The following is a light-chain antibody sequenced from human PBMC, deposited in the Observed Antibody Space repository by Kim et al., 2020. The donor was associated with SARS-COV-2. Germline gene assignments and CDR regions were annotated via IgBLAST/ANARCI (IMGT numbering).Light chain of an antibody. Sequence: QSALTQPASVSGSPLQSITISCTGTSSDVGGYNYVSWYQQHPGKAPKLMIYDVSKRPSGVSNRFSGSKSGNTASLTISGLQAEDEADYYCSSYTSSSTYVVFGGGTQLTVL. J-gene: IGLJ2*01. V-gene: IGLV2-14*01. CDR2: DVS. CDR1: SSDVGGYNY. CDR3: SSYTSSSTYVV.